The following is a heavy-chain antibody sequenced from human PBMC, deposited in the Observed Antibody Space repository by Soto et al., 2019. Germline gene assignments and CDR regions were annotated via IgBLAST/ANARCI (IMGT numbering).Heavy chain of an antibody. J-gene: IGHJ6*02. D-gene: IGHD2-2*01. V-gene: IGHV3-15*07. Sequence: GGSLRLSCAASGFTFSNAGMNWVRQAPGKGLEWVGRIKSKTDGGTTDYAAPVKGRFTISRDDSKNTLYLQMNSLKTEDTAVYYCTTIVVVPAAKPRYYYYGMDVWGQGTTVTVSS. CDR2: IKSKTDGGTT. CDR1: GFTFSNAG. CDR3: TTIVVVPAAKPRYYYYGMDV.